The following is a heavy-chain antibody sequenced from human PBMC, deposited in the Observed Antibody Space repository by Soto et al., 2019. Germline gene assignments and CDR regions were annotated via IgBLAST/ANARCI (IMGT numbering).Heavy chain of an antibody. D-gene: IGHD2-8*01. CDR3: ARRALPQCINGVCYKDGFWDY. CDR1: GGSVSSGGYY. Sequence: SETLSLTCTVSGGSVSSGGYYWSWIRQHPGTGLEWIGYIYYSGTTYFNPSLKSRASISLDTSKNEFSLKLTSVTAADTAVYYCARRALPQCINGVCYKDGFWDYWGQ. V-gene: IGHV4-31*03. CDR2: IYYSGTT. J-gene: IGHJ4*02.